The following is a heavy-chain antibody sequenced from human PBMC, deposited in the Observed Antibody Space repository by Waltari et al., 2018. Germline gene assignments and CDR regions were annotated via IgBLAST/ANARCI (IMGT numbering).Heavy chain of an antibody. CDR3: ARGLYSDYLSRYYGMDV. D-gene: IGHD3-16*01. CDR1: GESFRGNY. J-gene: IGHJ6*02. CDR2: LDDSGRI. Sequence: QVQLQQWGAGLLKPSETLSLTCAVNGESFRGNYWTWIRQYPGEGLEWIGELDDSGRIRSTPSRKRRVSMSRDTSKRQVSLKLRSVTAADTAVYYCARGLYSDYLSRYYGMDVWGQGTTVTVSS. V-gene: IGHV4-34*01.